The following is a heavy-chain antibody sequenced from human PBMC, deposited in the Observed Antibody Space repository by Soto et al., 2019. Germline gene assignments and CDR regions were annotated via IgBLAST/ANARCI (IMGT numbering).Heavy chain of an antibody. CDR1: EFSVSNNF. J-gene: IGHJ4*02. D-gene: IGHD6-6*01. Sequence: EVQLVETGGGLIQPGGSLRLSCAASEFSVSNNFMSWVRQAPGKGLEWVSVTFSVGSTYYADSVKGRFTVSRDNSKNTLSXXXXXXXXXXXXXXXXXXXXXXXCSSTYYFDYWGQGTLVTVSS. CDR3: XXXXXXXCSSTYYFDY. V-gene: IGHV3-53*02. CDR2: TFSVGST.